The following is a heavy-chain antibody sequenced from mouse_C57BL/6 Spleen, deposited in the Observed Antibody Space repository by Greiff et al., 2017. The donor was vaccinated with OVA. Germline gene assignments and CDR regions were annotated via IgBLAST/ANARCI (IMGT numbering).Heavy chain of an antibody. CDR1: GYTFTSYW. D-gene: IGHD1-1*01. CDR3: AREAYYGSSYWYFDV. J-gene: IGHJ1*03. CDR2: IYPSDSET. V-gene: IGHV1-61*01. Sequence: QVQLQQPGAELVRPGSSVKLSCKASGYTFTSYWMDWVKQRHGQGLEWIGNIYPSDSETHYNQKFKDKATLTVDKSSSTAYMQLSSLTSEDSAVYYCAREAYYGSSYWYFDVWGTVTTVTVSS.